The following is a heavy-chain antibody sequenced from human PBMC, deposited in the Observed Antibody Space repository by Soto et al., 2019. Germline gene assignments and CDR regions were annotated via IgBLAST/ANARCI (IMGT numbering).Heavy chain of an antibody. V-gene: IGHV4-31*03. CDR1: GGSISIGGYY. CDR3: ARDQSGLDV. Sequence: PSETLSLTCTVSGGSISIGGYYWTWIRQHPGKGLEWIGYIFYGGSIYYNPSLKSRITISVDTSKNQLSLNLSSLTAADTAVYYCARDQSGLDVWGQGTTVTVSS. CDR2: IFYGGSI. J-gene: IGHJ6*02.